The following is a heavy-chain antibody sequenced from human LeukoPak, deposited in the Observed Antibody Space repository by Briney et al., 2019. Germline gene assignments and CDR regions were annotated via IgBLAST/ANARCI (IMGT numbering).Heavy chain of an antibody. Sequence: GASVKVSCKASGYTFTSYGISWVRQAPGQGLEWMGWISAYNGNTNYAQKLQGRVTMTTDTSTSTAYMELRSLRSDDTAVYYCARAVGGDYDILTGYLFDYWGQGTLVTVSS. D-gene: IGHD3-9*01. V-gene: IGHV1-18*01. CDR3: ARAVGGDYDILTGYLFDY. CDR1: GYTFTSYG. J-gene: IGHJ4*02. CDR2: ISAYNGNT.